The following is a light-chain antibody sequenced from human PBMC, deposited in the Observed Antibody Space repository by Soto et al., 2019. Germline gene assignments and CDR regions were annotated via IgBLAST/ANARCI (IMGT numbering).Light chain of an antibody. CDR3: CSYAGNYTLL. Sequence: QSVLTQPRSVSGSPGQSVTVSCTGTSRDVGIYNYVSWYQQRPGTAPNVMIYDVTKRPSGVPDRFSGSKSANTASLTISGLQADDEADYYCCSYAGNYTLLFGGGTKVTVL. CDR2: DVT. V-gene: IGLV2-11*01. J-gene: IGLJ2*01. CDR1: SRDVGIYNY.